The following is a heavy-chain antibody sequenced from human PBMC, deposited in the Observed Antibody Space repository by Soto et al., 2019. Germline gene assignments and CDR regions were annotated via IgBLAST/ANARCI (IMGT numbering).Heavy chain of an antibody. J-gene: IGHJ5*02. Sequence: QVQLVQSGAEVKKPGASVKVSCKASGYTFTNYEINWVRQATGQGLEWMGWMNPGSGNTGYAHKFQGRVTMTRNIPQSTAYMELSRLGSDDTAIYYCARMAASGSLNWFDPWGQGTLVTVSS. D-gene: IGHD3-10*01. V-gene: IGHV1-8*01. CDR1: GYTFTNYE. CDR2: MNPGSGNT. CDR3: ARMAASGSLNWFDP.